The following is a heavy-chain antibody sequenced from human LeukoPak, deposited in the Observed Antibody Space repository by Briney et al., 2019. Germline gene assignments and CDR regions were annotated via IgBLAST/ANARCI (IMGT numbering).Heavy chain of an antibody. D-gene: IGHD3-22*01. CDR1: GGSISSGGYY. CDR2: IYTSGST. CDR3: ARARDYYYDSSGYQGALDI. V-gene: IGHV4-39*07. Sequence: SETLSLTCTVSGGSISSGGYYWSWIRQHPGKGLEWIGRIYTSGSTYYNPSLKSRATVSLDTSKNQFSLKLTSVTAADTAVYYCARARDYYYDSSGYQGALDIWGQGTMVTVSS. J-gene: IGHJ3*02.